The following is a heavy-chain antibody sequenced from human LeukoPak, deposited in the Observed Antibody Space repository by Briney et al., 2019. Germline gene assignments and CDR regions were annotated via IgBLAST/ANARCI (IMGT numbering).Heavy chain of an antibody. CDR3: ARDKLGYCSSTSCATRGFDY. CDR2: IYTSGST. Sequence: SQTLSLTCTVSGGSISSGSYYWSWIRQPAGKGLEWIGRIYTSGSTNYNPSLKSRVTISVGTSKNQFSLKLSSVTAADTAVYYCARDKLGYCSSTSCATRGFDYWGQGTLVTVSS. CDR1: GGSISSGSYY. V-gene: IGHV4-61*02. J-gene: IGHJ4*02. D-gene: IGHD2-2*01.